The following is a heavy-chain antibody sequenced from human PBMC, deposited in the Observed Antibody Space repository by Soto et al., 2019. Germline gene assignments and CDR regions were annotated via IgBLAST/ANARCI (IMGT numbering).Heavy chain of an antibody. CDR2: INHSGST. D-gene: IGHD3-3*01. CDR1: GGSFSGYY. V-gene: IGHV4-34*01. CDR3: ARGGVLCTIFGVVITHNWFDP. J-gene: IGHJ5*02. Sequence: QVQLQQWGAGLLKPSETLSLTCAVYGGSFSGYYWSWIRQPPGKGLEWIGEINHSGSTNYNPSLKSRVTISVDTSKNQFSLKLSSVTAADTAVYYCARGGVLCTIFGVVITHNWFDPWGQGTLVTVSS.